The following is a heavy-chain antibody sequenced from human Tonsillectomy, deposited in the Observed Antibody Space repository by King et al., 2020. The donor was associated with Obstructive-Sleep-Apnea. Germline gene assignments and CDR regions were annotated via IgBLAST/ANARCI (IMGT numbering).Heavy chain of an antibody. D-gene: IGHD2-8*02. V-gene: IGHV4-59*08. CDR2: LFYSGSP. J-gene: IGHJ3*02. Sequence: VQLQESGPGLVKPSETLSLTCTVSGGSLSSYYWSWIRQPPGTGLECIGDLFYSGSPHYNPSLKSRVNISVDTSKNQFSLKLTSVTAADTAVYYCARHLYGGVYSGPFDIWGQGTMVTVSS. CDR1: GGSLSSYY. CDR3: ARHLYGGVYSGPFDI.